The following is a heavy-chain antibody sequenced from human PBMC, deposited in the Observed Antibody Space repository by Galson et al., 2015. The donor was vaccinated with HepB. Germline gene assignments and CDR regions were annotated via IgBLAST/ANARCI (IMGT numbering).Heavy chain of an antibody. CDR2: IYWDDDK. CDR3: AHSSDSGSLHDAFDI. J-gene: IGHJ3*02. Sequence: PALVKPTQTLTLTCTFSGFSLSTSGVGVGWIRQPPGKALEWLALIYWDDDKRYSPSLKSRLTITKDTSKNQVVLTMTNMDPVDTATYYCAHSSDSGSLHDAFDIWGQGTMVTVSS. V-gene: IGHV2-5*02. D-gene: IGHD1-26*01. CDR1: GFSLSTSGVG.